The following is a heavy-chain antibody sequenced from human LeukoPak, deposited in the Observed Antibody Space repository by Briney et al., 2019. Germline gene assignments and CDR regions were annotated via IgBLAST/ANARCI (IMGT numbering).Heavy chain of an antibody. J-gene: IGHJ4*02. CDR1: GGSISSSSYY. Sequence: SETLSLTCTVSGGSISSSSYYWGWIRQPPGKGLEWIGSIYYSGSTYYNPSLKSRVTISVDTSKNQFSLKLSSVTAADTAVYYCARTVVVVAAIPYYFDYWGQGTLVTVSS. CDR3: ARTVVVVAAIPYYFDY. CDR2: IYYSGST. V-gene: IGHV4-39*07. D-gene: IGHD2-15*01.